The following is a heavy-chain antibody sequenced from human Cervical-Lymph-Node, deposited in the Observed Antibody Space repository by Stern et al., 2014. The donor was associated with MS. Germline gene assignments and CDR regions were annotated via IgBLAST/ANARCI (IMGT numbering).Heavy chain of an antibody. CDR2: INSDGSRT. V-gene: IGHV3-74*02. CDR1: GITLSSYW. J-gene: IGHJ4*02. Sequence: EVQLVESGGGLVQPGGSLRLSCAASGITLSSYWMHWVRQAPGKGLVWVSRINSDGSRTSYADSVKGLFTISRDNAKNTLYLRMNSLRAEDTAAYYCARSVGSSSDYFDYWGQGTLVTVSS. CDR3: ARSVGSSSDYFDY. D-gene: IGHD6-6*01.